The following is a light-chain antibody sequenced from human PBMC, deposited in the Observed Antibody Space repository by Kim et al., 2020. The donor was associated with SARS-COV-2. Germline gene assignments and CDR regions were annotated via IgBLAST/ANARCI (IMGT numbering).Light chain of an antibody. CDR1: RLRTFS. J-gene: IGLJ2*01. CDR3: SSRDNSGDHVV. V-gene: IGLV3-19*01. CDR2: GKN. Sequence: ALGQTVRIKCQGERLRTFSGTRYPQKPGKAPILGIYGKNNRPSGIPDRFSGSSSGNTASLTVTGAQAVDEADYYCSSRDNSGDHVVFGGGTQLTVL.